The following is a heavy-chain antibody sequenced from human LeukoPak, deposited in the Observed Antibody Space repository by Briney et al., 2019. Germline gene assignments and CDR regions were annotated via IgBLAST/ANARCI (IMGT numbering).Heavy chain of an antibody. J-gene: IGHJ4*02. CDR3: ARAPHLASGYDYFGTTGDMIFDY. CDR1: GFTFSSYA. D-gene: IGHD5-12*01. V-gene: IGHV3-30-3*01. CDR2: ISYDGSNK. Sequence: GGSLRLSCAASGFTFSSYAMHWVRQAPGKGLEWVAVISYDGSNKYYADSVKGRFTISRDNSKNTLYLQMNSLRAEDTAVYYCARAPHLASGYDYFGTTGDMIFDYWGQGTLVTVSS.